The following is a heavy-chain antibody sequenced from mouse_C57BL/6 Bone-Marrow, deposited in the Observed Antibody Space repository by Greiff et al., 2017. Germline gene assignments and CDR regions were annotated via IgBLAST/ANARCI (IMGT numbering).Heavy chain of an antibody. CDR3: ARQGESWGGEDY. V-gene: IGHV5-12*01. J-gene: IGHJ2*01. CDR2: ISNGGGST. D-gene: IGHD4-1*01. Sequence: EVHLVESGGGLVQPGGSLKLSCAASGFTFSDYYMYWVRQTPGKRLEWVAYISNGGGSTYYPDTVKGRFTISRDNAKNTLSLQMSRLKSEDTAIDYCARQGESWGGEDYWGQGTTLTVSS. CDR1: GFTFSDYY.